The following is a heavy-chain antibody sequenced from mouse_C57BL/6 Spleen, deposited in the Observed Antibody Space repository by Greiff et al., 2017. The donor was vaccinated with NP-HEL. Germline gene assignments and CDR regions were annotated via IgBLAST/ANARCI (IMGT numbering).Heavy chain of an antibody. D-gene: IGHD3-2*02. CDR3: ARPAQATVAMDY. J-gene: IGHJ4*01. Sequence: EVMLVESGGGLVKPGGSLKLSCAASGFTFSDYGMHWVRQAPEKGLEWVAYISSGSSTIYYADTVKGRFTISRDNAKNTLFLQMTSLRSEDTAMYYCARPAQATVAMDYWGQGTSVTVSS. CDR1: GFTFSDYG. V-gene: IGHV5-17*01. CDR2: ISSGSSTI.